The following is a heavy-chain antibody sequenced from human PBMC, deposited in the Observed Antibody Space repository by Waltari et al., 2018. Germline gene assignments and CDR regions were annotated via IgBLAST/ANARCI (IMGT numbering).Heavy chain of an antibody. J-gene: IGHJ5*02. D-gene: IGHD3-10*01. Sequence: QVQLVQSGAEVKKPGASVKVSCKASGYTFTSYAMHWVRQAPGQRLEWMGWINAGNGNTKYSQKFQGRVTITRDTSASTAYMELSSLSSEDTAVYYCASVPERVWFGEQLPWGQGTLVTVSS. CDR3: ASVPERVWFGEQLP. V-gene: IGHV1-3*01. CDR1: GYTFTSYA. CDR2: INAGNGNT.